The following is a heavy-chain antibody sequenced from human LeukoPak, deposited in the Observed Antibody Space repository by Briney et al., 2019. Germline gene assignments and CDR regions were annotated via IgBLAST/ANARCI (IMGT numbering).Heavy chain of an antibody. CDR2: IYYSGST. CDR3: ARGHESDPSFDY. J-gene: IGHJ4*02. Sequence: KPSETLSLTCTVSGGSISSSSYYWGWIRQPPGKGLEWIGSIYYSGSTYYNPSLKSRVTISVDTSKNQFSLKLSSVTAADTAVYYCARGHESDPSFDYWGQGTLVTVSS. V-gene: IGHV4-39*07. D-gene: IGHD2-21*02. CDR1: GGSISSSSYY.